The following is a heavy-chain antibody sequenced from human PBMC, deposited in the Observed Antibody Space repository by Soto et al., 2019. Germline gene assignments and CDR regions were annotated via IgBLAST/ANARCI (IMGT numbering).Heavy chain of an antibody. CDR3: TALDRSSFEITMVRVSDY. CDR2: IRSKANSYAT. CDR1: GFTFSGSA. D-gene: IGHD3-10*01. Sequence: PGGSLRLSCAASGFTFSGSAMHWVRQASGKGLEWVGRIRSKANSYATAYAASVKGRFTISRDDSKNTAYLQMNSLKTEDTAVYYCTALDRSSFEITMVRVSDYWGQGALVTVSS. V-gene: IGHV3-73*01. J-gene: IGHJ4*02.